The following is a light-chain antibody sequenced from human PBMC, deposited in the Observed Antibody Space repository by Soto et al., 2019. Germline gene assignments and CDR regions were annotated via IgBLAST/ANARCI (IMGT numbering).Light chain of an antibody. V-gene: IGLV1-44*01. CDR2: SNN. J-gene: IGLJ3*02. CDR3: AAWDDSLNGWV. Sequence: QSVLTQPPSASGTPGQRVTISCSGSSSSIGGNTVNWYQQLPGTAPKLLIYSNNQRPSGVPDRFSGSKSGTSASLAISGLQSKDEADYYCAAWDDSLNGWVFGGGTKLTVL. CDR1: SSSIGGNT.